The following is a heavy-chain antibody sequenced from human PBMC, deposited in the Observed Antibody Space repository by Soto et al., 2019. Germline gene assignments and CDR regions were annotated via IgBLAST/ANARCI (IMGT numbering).Heavy chain of an antibody. V-gene: IGHV4-34*01. CDR3: ARGGYSHDY. CDR1: GGSFSGYY. Sequence: SETLSLACAVYGGSFSGYYWSWIRQPPGKGLEWIGEINHSGSTNYNPSLKSRVTISVDTSKNQFSLKLSSVTAADTAVYYCARGGYSHDYWGQGTLVTVSS. D-gene: IGHD6-13*01. J-gene: IGHJ4*02. CDR2: INHSGST.